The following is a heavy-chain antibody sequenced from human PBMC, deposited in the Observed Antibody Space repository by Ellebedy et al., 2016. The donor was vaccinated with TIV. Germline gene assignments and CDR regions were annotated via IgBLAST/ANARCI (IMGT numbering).Heavy chain of an antibody. D-gene: IGHD1-26*01. Sequence: SETLSLXXTIYGGSFSNYLWSWIRQSPGKGLEWIGDINHSGSTNYSPSLRSRVTISVDTSKNQFSLKLTSVTAADTAVYYCAGGRADVWELLAYWGQGTLATVSS. V-gene: IGHV4-34*01. CDR1: GGSFSNYL. J-gene: IGHJ4*02. CDR3: AGGRADVWELLAY. CDR2: INHSGST.